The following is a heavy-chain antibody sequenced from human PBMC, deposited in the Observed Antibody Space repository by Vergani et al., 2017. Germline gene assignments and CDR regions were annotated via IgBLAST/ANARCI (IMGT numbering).Heavy chain of an antibody. D-gene: IGHD2-21*02. CDR1: GFSVSYGYY. V-gene: IGHV4-38-2*02. J-gene: IGHJ4*02. CDR2: MWHSGTT. Sequence: QVQLQESGPGLVKPSETLSLTCTVSGFSVSYGYYWGWIRQPPGKGLEWIGSMWHSGTTYYNPSIRSRVTISMDTSKNQFFLNLSSVTAADTAVYYCARSVVTASAYFDYWGRGTLVPVSS. CDR3: ARSVVTASAYFDY.